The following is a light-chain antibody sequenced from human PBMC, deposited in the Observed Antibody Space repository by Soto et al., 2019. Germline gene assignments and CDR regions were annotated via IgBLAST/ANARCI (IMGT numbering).Light chain of an antibody. Sequence: QSALTQPASVSGSAGQSITISCSGTMRDVGAYNLVPWYQQHPGTAPKLIIYEVRNRPSGISSRFSCSRSGNTASLTISGLQSEDEGDYYCSAYTARSTLVFGGGTKLTVL. CDR2: EVR. CDR3: SAYTARSTLV. V-gene: IGLV2-14*01. CDR1: MRDVGAYNL. J-gene: IGLJ3*02.